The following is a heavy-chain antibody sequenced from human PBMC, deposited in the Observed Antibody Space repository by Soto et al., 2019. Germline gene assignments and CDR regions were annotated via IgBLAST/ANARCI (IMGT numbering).Heavy chain of an antibody. D-gene: IGHD2-2*02. Sequence: QVQLQESGPGLVKPSQTLSLTCTVSGGSISSGGYYWSWIRQHPGKGLEWIGYIYYSGSTYYNPSLKSRVTISVDPSKNQFSLKLSYVTAADTAVYYCARRGAAIDAFDIWGQGTMVTVSS. CDR2: IYYSGST. J-gene: IGHJ3*02. CDR3: ARRGAAIDAFDI. CDR1: GGSISSGGYY. V-gene: IGHV4-31*03.